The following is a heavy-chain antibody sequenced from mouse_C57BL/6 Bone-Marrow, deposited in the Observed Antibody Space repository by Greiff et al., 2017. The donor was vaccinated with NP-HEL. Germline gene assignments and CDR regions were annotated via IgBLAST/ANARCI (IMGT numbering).Heavy chain of an antibody. D-gene: IGHD2-4*01. V-gene: IGHV1-82*01. J-gene: IGHJ2*01. CDR2: IYPGDGDT. CDR1: GYAFSSSW. CDR3: ARWSTMITTRYFDY. Sequence: LEESGPELVKPGASVKISCKASGYAFSSSWMNWVKQRPGKGLEWIGRIYPGDGDTNYNGKFKGKATLTADKSSSTAYMQLSSLTSEDSAVYFCARWSTMITTRYFDYWGQGTTLTVSS.